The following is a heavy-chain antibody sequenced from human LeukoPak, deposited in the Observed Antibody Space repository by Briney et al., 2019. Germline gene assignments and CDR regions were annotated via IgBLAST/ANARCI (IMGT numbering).Heavy chain of an antibody. CDR3: AKDSREALLWFGELLFHDAFDI. V-gene: IGHV3-23*01. Sequence: GGTLRLSCAASGFTFSSYGMSWVRQAPGKGLEWVSAISGSGGSTYYADSVKGRFTISRDNSKNTLYLQMNSLRAEDTAVYYCAKDSREALLWFGELLFHDAFDIWGQGTMVTVSS. J-gene: IGHJ3*02. CDR2: ISGSGGST. D-gene: IGHD3-10*01. CDR1: GFTFSSYG.